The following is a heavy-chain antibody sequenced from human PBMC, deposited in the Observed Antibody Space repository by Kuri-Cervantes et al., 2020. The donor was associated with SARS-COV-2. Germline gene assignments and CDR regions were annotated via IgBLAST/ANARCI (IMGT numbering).Heavy chain of an antibody. CDR2: IYTSGST. CDR3: AGRGPSYGYEGYYYYMDV. V-gene: IGHV4-4*07. Sequence: GSLRPSFTLLGCPISTYYWSWIRQPAGKGLEWIGRIYTSGSTNYNPSLKSRVTMSVDTSKNQFSLKLSSVTAADTAVYYCAGRGPSYGYEGYYYYMDVWGKGTTVTVSS. D-gene: IGHD5-18*01. J-gene: IGHJ6*03. CDR1: GCPISTYY.